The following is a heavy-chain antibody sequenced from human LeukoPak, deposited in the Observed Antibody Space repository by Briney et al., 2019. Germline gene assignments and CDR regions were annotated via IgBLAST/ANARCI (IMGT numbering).Heavy chain of an antibody. CDR3: ARDWSPNWFDP. CDR1: GFIFTDYY. V-gene: IGHV3-11*06. CDR2: ISPSSGYT. Sequence: GGSLRLSCAASGFIFTDYYMSWIRQAPGKGLEWISYISPSSGYTKYADSVKGRFTISRDTAKNSLYLQMNSLRAEDTAVYYCARDWSPNWFDPWGQGTLVPLSS. J-gene: IGHJ5*02.